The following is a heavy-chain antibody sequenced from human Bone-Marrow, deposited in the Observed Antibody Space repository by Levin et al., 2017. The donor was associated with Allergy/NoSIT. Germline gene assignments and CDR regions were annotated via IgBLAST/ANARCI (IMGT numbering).Heavy chain of an antibody. Sequence: SQTLSLTCAIYGGSFRGYYWTWIRQPPGKGLEWIGEINVSGGTNYNPSLKSRVSISVDTSNNQFSLSLNSVTVADTAVYFCARQVGNYDFWSAHRGWFDPWGQGILVTVSS. D-gene: IGHD3-3*01. V-gene: IGHV4-34*01. J-gene: IGHJ5*02. CDR2: INVSGGT. CDR1: GGSFRGYY. CDR3: ARQVGNYDFWSAHRGWFDP.